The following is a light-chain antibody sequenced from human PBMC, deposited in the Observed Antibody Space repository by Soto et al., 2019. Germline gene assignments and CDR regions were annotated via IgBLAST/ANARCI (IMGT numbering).Light chain of an antibody. CDR2: EVS. J-gene: IGLJ1*01. CDR3: SSYAGSNNYV. CDR1: SSDVGGYNY. V-gene: IGLV2-8*01. Sequence: QSVLTQPPSASGSPGQSVTISCTGTSSDVGGYNYVSWYQQHPGKAPKLMIYEVSKRPSGVPDRFSGSKSGNTASLTVSGLQGEDEADYYCSSYAGSNNYVFGTGTKLTVL.